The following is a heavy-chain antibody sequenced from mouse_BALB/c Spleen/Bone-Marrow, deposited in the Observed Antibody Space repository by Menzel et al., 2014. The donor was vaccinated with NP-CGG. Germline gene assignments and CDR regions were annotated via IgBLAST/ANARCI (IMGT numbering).Heavy chain of an antibody. J-gene: IGHJ3*01. CDR2: IHPSGSET. V-gene: IGHV1-61*01. Sequence: QVQLQQSGAELVRPGASVKLSCKASGYSFTSYWMNWVKQRPGQGLEWIGMIHPSGSETRLNQNFKDKATLTVDKSSSTAYMQLSSPTSEDSAVNYCARSRGEGYWGQGTLVTVSA. CDR3: ARSRGEGY. CDR1: GYSFTSYW.